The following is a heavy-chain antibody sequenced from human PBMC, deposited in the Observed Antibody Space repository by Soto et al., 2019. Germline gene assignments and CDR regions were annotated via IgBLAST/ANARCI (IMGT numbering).Heavy chain of an antibody. CDR1: GGTFSSYT. CDR3: ARAVFAAAHSGY. V-gene: IGHV1-69*02. J-gene: IGHJ4*02. Sequence: QVQLVQSGAEVKKPGSSVKVSCKASGGTFSSYTISWVRQAPGQGLEWMGRIIPILGIANYEQKFQGRVTITADKSTSTAYMELSSLISEDTAVYYCARAVFAAAHSGYWGQGTLFTVSS. CDR2: IIPILGIA. D-gene: IGHD6-13*01.